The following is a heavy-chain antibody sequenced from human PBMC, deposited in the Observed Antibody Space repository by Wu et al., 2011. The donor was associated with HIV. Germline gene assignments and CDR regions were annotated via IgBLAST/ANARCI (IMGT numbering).Heavy chain of an antibody. CDR1: GYTFSDFH. D-gene: IGHD2-8*02. Sequence: EVQLVQSGAEVKKPGATVRISCKVSGYTFSDFHIHWVQQAPGKGLEWMGLVDPEDGETQYAQKFRGRVALTADTSVDTAYMEMNSLTSEDTAVYYCTTDPRSNHCTVTSCXVDGFDPWGQGTLVTVSS. CDR2: VDPEDGET. J-gene: IGHJ5*02. V-gene: IGHV1-69-2*01. CDR3: TTDPRSNHCTVTSCXVDGFDP.